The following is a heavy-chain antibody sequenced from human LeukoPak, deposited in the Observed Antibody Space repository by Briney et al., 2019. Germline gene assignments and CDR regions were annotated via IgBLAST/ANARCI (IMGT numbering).Heavy chain of an antibody. CDR3: AKSTRAVMAMMDV. Sequence: GGSLRLSCAASGFTFSNYSMNWVRQAPGKGLGWVSSISSRSTYIYHADSVKGRFTISRDNAKNSLFLQMNSLRAEDTAVYFCAKSTRAVMAMMDVWGKGTMVTVSS. V-gene: IGHV3-21*01. CDR2: ISSRSTYI. J-gene: IGHJ6*04. CDR1: GFTFSNYS. D-gene: IGHD3-16*01.